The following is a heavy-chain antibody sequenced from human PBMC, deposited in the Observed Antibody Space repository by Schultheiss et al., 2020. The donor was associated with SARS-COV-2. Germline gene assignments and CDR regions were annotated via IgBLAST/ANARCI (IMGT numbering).Heavy chain of an antibody. V-gene: IGHV4-34*01. CDR1: GGSFSGYY. D-gene: IGHD6-6*01. Sequence: SETLSLTCAVYGGSFSGYYWSWIRQPPGKGLEWIGEINHSGSTNYNPSLKSRVTISVDTSKNQFSLKLSSVTAADTAVYYCAASSSSRAVVDVWGQGTTVTVSS. CDR2: INHSGST. CDR3: AASSSSRAVVDV. J-gene: IGHJ6*02.